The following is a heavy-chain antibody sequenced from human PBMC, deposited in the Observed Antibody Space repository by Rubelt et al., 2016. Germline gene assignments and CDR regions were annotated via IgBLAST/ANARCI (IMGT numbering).Heavy chain of an antibody. CDR3: GRDTDIGRGTTWGDCDY. CDR1: GYTFTSYA. V-gene: IGHV1-3*01. J-gene: IGHJ4*02. Sequence: QVQLVQSGAEVKKPGASVKVSCKASGYTFTSYAMHWVRQAPGQRLEWMGWINAGNGNTKYSQKFHGRVTMTTDTPASTDYMELRGLRSDETAVDYCGRDTDIGRGTTWGDCDYGGQGTLVTVSS. D-gene: IGHD1-1*01. CDR2: INAGNGNT.